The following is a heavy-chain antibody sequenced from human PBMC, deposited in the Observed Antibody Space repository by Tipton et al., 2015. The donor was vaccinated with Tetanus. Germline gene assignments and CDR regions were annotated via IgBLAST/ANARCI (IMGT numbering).Heavy chain of an antibody. CDR3: ARGMAEASNCGGDCYSDY. J-gene: IGHJ4*02. V-gene: IGHV3-21*01. CDR1: GFTFSDYS. CDR2: ISGSSNYI. Sequence: GSLRLSCAASGFTFSDYSMNWVRQAPGKGLEWVSSISGSSNYINYADSVKGRFTISRANARNSLYLQMNSLRGDDTGVYFCARGMAEASNCGGDCYSDYWGQGTLVTVSS. D-gene: IGHD2-21*02.